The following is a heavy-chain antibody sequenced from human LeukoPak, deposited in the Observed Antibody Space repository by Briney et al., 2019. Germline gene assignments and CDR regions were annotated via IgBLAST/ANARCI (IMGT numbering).Heavy chain of an antibody. CDR1: GGSISSYY. Sequence: PSETLSLTCTVSGGSISSYYWSWIRQPPGKGLEWIGYIYYSGSTNYNPSLKSRVTISVDTSKNQFSLKLSSVTAADTAVYYCARHPPSSGYFNYFDYWGQGTLVTVSS. CDR3: ARHPPSSGYFNYFDY. V-gene: IGHV4-59*08. CDR2: IYYSGST. J-gene: IGHJ4*02. D-gene: IGHD3-22*01.